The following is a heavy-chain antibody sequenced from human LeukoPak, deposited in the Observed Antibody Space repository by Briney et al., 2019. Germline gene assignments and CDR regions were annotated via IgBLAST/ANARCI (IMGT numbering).Heavy chain of an antibody. V-gene: IGHV3-74*01. Sequence: GGSLRLSCAASGFTFSSYWMSWVRQPPGEGLVWVSHIRSDGSGTTYADSVKGRFTISRDNAKNTLYLQMNSLRVEDTAVYYCARGGGGYDPWGQGTLVTVSS. CDR2: IRSDGSGT. CDR1: GFTFSSYW. J-gene: IGHJ5*02. D-gene: IGHD3-16*01. CDR3: ARGGGGYDP.